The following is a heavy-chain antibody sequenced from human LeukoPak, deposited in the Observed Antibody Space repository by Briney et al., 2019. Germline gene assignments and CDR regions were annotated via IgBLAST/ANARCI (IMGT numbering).Heavy chain of an antibody. CDR3: AKGMSDTSTFAFDY. CDR2: ITGSVGST. V-gene: IGHV3-23*01. CDR1: GFAFSSYA. J-gene: IGHJ4*02. D-gene: IGHD5-18*01. Sequence: PGGSLRLSCAASGFAFSSYAMSWVRQAPGKELEWVSAITGSVGSTSYADSVRGRFTISRDNSKNTLFLQMNSLRAEDTAVYYCAKGMSDTSTFAFDYWGQGTLVTVSS.